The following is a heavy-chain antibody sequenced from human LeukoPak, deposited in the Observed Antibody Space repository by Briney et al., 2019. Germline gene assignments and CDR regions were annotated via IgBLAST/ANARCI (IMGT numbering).Heavy chain of an antibody. J-gene: IGHJ4*02. CDR2: IYYSGST. V-gene: IGHV4-59*12. CDR1: GGSISSYY. D-gene: IGHD3-22*01. CDR3: SRQVVGNDY. Sequence: PSETLSLTCTVSGGSISSYYWSWIRQPPGKGLEWIGYIYYSGSTNYNPSLKSRVTISIDTSKNQFSLRLNSVTAADTAVYYCSRQVVGNDYWGQGTLVTVSS.